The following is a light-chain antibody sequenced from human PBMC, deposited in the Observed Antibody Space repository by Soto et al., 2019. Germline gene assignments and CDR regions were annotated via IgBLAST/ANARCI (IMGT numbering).Light chain of an antibody. CDR1: QSVSSNY. Sequence: EIVLTQSPGTLSLSPGERATLSCRACQSVSSNYLAWYQQKPGQAPRVLIYVASSRATGIPDRFSGSGSGTDFTLTISRLEPEDFAVYYCQQYGSSPITFGQGTRLEIK. CDR3: QQYGSSPIT. J-gene: IGKJ5*01. CDR2: VAS. V-gene: IGKV3-20*01.